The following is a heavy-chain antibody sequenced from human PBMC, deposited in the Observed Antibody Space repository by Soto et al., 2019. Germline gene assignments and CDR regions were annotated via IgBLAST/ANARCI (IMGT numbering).Heavy chain of an antibody. CDR2: IDPSDSYT. J-gene: IGHJ6*02. V-gene: IGHV5-10-1*01. CDR1: GYIFTDYW. Sequence: GESLKISCKGSGYIFTDYWISWVRQMPGKGLEWMGSIDPSDSYTTYSPSFQGHVTISADRSISTASLQWSSLKASDTAMYYCARHAVTATLTGGIDVWGQGTTVTVSS. CDR3: ARHAVTATLTGGIDV. D-gene: IGHD2-21*02.